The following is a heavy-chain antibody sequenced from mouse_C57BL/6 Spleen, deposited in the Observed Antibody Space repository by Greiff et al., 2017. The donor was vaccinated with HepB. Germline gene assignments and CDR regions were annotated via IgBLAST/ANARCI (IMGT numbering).Heavy chain of an antibody. D-gene: IGHD2-12*01. CDR3: ARDSHWYFDV. CDR2: IYPRSGNT. CDR1: GYTFTSYG. Sequence: QVQLQQSGAELARPGASVKLSCKASGYTFTSYGISWVKQRTGQGLEWIGEIYPRSGNTYYNEKFKGKATLTADKSSSTAYMELRSLTSEDSAVYYCARDSHWYFDVWGTGTTVTVSS. J-gene: IGHJ1*03. V-gene: IGHV1-81*01.